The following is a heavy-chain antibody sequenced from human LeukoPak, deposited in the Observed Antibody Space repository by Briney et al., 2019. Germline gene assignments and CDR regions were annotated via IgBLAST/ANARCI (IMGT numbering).Heavy chain of an antibody. V-gene: IGHV3-74*01. CDR2: INPDGSTT. CDR3: ARDLRGSPDR. CDR1: GFTFTTFW. Sequence: GGSLSLSCSASGFTFTTFWMNWVRKVPRQGLVWVSLINPDGSTTTYAYSVKGRFTISRDNAKNTVYLQMSSLGGEDTAIYYCARDLRGSPDRWGQGTLVTVSS. J-gene: IGHJ5*02. D-gene: IGHD3-16*01.